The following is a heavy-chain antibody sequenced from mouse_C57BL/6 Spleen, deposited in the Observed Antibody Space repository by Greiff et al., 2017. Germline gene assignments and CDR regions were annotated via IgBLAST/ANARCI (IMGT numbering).Heavy chain of an antibody. V-gene: IGHV1-53*01. J-gene: IGHJ1*03. CDR3: ARLITTGGYFDV. CDR2: INPSNGGT. Sequence: QVQLQQPGPELVKPGASVKLSCKASGYTFTSYWMHWVKQRPGQGLEWIGNINPSNGGTNYNEKFKSKATLTVDKSSSTAYMQLSSLTSEDSAVYYCARLITTGGYFDVWGTGTTVTVSS. D-gene: IGHD1-1*01. CDR1: GYTFTSYW.